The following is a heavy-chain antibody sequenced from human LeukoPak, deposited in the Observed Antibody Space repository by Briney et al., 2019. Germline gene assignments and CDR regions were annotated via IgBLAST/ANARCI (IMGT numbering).Heavy chain of an antibody. CDR3: ARASQWLAFDY. J-gene: IGHJ4*02. CDR2: IYSADTT. D-gene: IGHD6-19*01. Sequence: PGGSLRLSCAASGFTVSSTYMTWVRQAPGKGLEWVSLIYSADTTSYADSVEGRSAISRDSSKNTLYLQMNSLRAEDTAVYFCARASQWLAFDYWGRGTPVTVSS. CDR1: GFTVSSTY. V-gene: IGHV3-66*01.